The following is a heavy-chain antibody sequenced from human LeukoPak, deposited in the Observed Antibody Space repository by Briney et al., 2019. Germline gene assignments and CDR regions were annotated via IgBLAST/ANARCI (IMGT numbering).Heavy chain of an antibody. CDR1: GFTFSSYA. Sequence: PGGSLRLSCAASGFTFSSYAMHWVRQAPGKGLEWVAVISYDGSNKYYADSVKGRFTISRDNSKNTLYLQMNSLRAEDTAVYYCARDGTPYDFWSGYSYSGWFDPWGQGTLVTVSS. CDR2: ISYDGSNK. D-gene: IGHD3-3*01. J-gene: IGHJ5*02. CDR3: ARDGTPYDFWSGYSYSGWFDP. V-gene: IGHV3-30-3*01.